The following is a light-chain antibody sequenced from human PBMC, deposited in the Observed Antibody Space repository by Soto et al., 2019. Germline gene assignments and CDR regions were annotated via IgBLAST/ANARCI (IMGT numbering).Light chain of an antibody. Sequence: QSVLTQPPSVSGAPGQRVTISCTGTSSDVGAHNYVSWYQQNPGKAPKLMLYDVNKRPSGVPDRFSGSKSGNTASLTVSGLQAEDEADYYCSSYAGGNNWVFGGGTKVTVL. CDR3: SSYAGGNNWV. CDR1: SSDVGAHNY. V-gene: IGLV2-8*01. J-gene: IGLJ3*02. CDR2: DVN.